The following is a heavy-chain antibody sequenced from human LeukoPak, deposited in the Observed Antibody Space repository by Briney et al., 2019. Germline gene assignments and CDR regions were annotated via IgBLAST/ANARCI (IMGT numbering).Heavy chain of an antibody. CDR3: ARFQYTAAFDI. J-gene: IGHJ3*02. Sequence: MTAETLSLTCAVYGGSFSGYYWSWIRQPPGKGLKWFGYIHYSGSTNYNPSLENRGTMSVDTSKNQFSLKLNSVTAAATAVYYCARFQYTAAFDIWGQGPMVTVSS. CDR1: GGSFSGYY. CDR2: IHYSGST. V-gene: IGHV4-34*01. D-gene: IGHD5-18*01.